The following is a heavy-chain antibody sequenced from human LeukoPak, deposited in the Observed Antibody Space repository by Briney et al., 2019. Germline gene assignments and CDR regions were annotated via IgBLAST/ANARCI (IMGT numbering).Heavy chain of an antibody. CDR3: ARGLANTGYYYYYMDV. J-gene: IGHJ6*03. V-gene: IGHV3-21*01. D-gene: IGHD1-1*01. CDR1: GFTFSSYS. Sequence: GGSLRLSCAASGFTFSSYSMNWVRQAPGKGLEWVSSISSSSSYIYYADSVKGRFTISRDNAKNSLYLQMNSLRAEDTAVYYCARGLANTGYYYYYMDVWGKGTTVTVSS. CDR2: ISSSSSYI.